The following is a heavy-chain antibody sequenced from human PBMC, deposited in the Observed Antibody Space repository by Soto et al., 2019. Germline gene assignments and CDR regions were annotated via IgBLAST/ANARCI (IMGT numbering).Heavy chain of an antibody. V-gene: IGHV3-30*18. CDR1: GFTFSSYG. J-gene: IGHJ4*02. CDR2: ISYDGSKK. Sequence: QVQLVESGGGVVQPGRSLRLSCAASGFTFSSYGMHWVRQAPGKGLEWVARISYDGSKKVYADSVKGRFTISRDNSKDTLYLQVNSLRAEDTAVFYCAKEEYRGSCFDYWGQGTLVTVSS. CDR3: AKEEYRGSCFDY. D-gene: IGHD1-26*01.